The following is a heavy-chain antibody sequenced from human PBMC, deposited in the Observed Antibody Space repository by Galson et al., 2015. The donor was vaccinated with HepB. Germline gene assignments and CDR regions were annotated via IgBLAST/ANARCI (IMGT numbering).Heavy chain of an antibody. CDR1: GFTFRNHV. D-gene: IGHD3-10*02. V-gene: IGHV3-33*01. Sequence: SLRLSCAASGFTFRNHVMHWVRQAPGQGLEWVAAIWNDGSNKYYAESVTGRFTISRDNSRNNLYLQMDSLRAGGTAVYYCARGPDYYGPGDIPNDYWGQGALLTVSS. J-gene: IGHJ4*02. CDR2: IWNDGSNK. CDR3: ARGPDYYGPGDIPNDY.